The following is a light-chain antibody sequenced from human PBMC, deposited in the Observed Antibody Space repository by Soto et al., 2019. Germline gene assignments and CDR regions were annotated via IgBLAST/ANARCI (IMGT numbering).Light chain of an antibody. J-gene: IGLJ1*01. CDR2: DVS. Sequence: QSALTQPASVSGSPGQSITISCTGTSSDIDAYNYVSWYQQHPGKAPKLMIYDVSNRPSGISNRFSGSKSGNTASLTISGLQAEDEAGYYCGSYTTSSNSVFGTGTTVTVL. CDR1: SSDIDAYNY. V-gene: IGLV2-14*01. CDR3: GSYTTSSNSV.